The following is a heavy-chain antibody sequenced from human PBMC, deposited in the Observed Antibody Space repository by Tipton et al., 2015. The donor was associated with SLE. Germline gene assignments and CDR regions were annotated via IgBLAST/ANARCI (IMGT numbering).Heavy chain of an antibody. V-gene: IGHV1-18*01. CDR1: GYTFSNFG. CDR2: TSAYNGNT. D-gene: IGHD3-10*01. J-gene: IGHJ4*02. CDR3: ARDVVVHGVMFFDS. Sequence: QSGAEVKKPGASVKVSCKTSGYTFSNFGISWVRQAPGQGLEWMGWTSAYNGNTDYAHSLEGRVTMTTDTSTSTAYMELTSLRSDDTAVYFCARDVVVHGVMFFDSWGQGTLVTVSS.